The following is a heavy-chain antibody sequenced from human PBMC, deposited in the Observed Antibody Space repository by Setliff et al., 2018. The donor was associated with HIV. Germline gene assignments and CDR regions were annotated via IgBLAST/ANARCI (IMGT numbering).Heavy chain of an antibody. J-gene: IGHJ4*02. CDR1: GHSLTELS. D-gene: IGHD1-1*01. CDR3: TVDHPDDVQVI. V-gene: IGHV1-24*01. CDR2: FDPEDEET. Sequence: ASVKVSCKVSGHSLTELSIHWVRQAPGKGLEWVGGFDPEDEETFYAETVQGRVTMTEDTLTDTAYMELSSLRSDDTAMYYCTVDHPDDVQVIWGQGTLVTVSS.